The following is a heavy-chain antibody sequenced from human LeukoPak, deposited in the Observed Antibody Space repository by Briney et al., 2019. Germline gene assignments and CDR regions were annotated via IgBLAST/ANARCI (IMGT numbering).Heavy chain of an antibody. D-gene: IGHD1-26*01. V-gene: IGHV3-48*04. Sequence: GGSLRLSCAASGLTFSSYGMNWVRQAPGKGLEWVSYISSSSTTIHYADSVKGRFTVSRDDAKNSLYLQMSSLRAEDTAVYYCATSVGALNCWGQGTLVTVSS. CDR2: ISSSSTTI. J-gene: IGHJ4*02. CDR1: GLTFSSYG. CDR3: ATSVGALNC.